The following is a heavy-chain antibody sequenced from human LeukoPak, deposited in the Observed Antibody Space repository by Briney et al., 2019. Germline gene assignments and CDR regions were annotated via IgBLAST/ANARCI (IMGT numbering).Heavy chain of an antibody. CDR2: TYYRSKWYN. Sequence: SQTLSLTCAISGDSVSSNSAAWNWIRQSPSRGLEWLGRTYYRSKWYNDYAVSVKSRITINPDTSKNQFSLQLSSVTAADTAVYYCARDRSGIFPSFPTIPTMDVWGKGTTVTVSS. CDR3: ARDRSGIFPSFPTIPTMDV. J-gene: IGHJ6*04. V-gene: IGHV6-1*01. D-gene: IGHD5-12*01. CDR1: GDSVSSNSAA.